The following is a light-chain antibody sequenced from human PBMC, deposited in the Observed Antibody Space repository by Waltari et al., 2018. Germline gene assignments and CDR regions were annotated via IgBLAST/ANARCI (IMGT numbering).Light chain of an antibody. CDR1: QSVGTY. Sequence: EIVLTQSPAILSFSPGERATLSCRASQSVGTYLAWYQQRPGQPPRLPHYDASYRATGIPGRFSGSESETDFTLTISSLQPEDFAVYYCQQRRSWPLTFGGGTRVQI. V-gene: IGKV3-11*01. J-gene: IGKJ4*01. CDR3: QQRRSWPLT. CDR2: DAS.